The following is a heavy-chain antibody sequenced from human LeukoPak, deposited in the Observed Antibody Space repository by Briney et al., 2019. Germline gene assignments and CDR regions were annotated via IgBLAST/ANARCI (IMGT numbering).Heavy chain of an antibody. CDR3: ARVGGITMIVVLITDAFDI. CDR2: IYYSGST. V-gene: IGHV4-39*07. CDR1: GGSISSSSYY. D-gene: IGHD3-22*01. Sequence: PSETLSLTCTVSGGSISSSSYYWGWIRQPLGKGLEWIGSIYYSGSTYYNPSLKSRVTISVDTSKNQFSLKLRSVTAADTAVYYCARVGGITMIVVLITDAFDIWGQGTMVTVSS. J-gene: IGHJ3*02.